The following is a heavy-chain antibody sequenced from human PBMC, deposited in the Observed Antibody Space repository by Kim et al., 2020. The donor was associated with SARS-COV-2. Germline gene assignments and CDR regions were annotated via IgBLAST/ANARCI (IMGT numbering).Heavy chain of an antibody. CDR3: ATGGPYDGYYFNY. Sequence: GAPAKGRFTISRDDSQNMFYVQMNNLKTEDTAVYYCATGGPYDGYYFNYWGQGTLVTVSS. D-gene: IGHD3-16*01. V-gene: IGHV3-15*01. J-gene: IGHJ4*02.